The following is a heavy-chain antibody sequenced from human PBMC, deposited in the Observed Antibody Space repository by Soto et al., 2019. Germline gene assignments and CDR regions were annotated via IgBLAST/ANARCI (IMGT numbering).Heavy chain of an antibody. J-gene: IGHJ2*01. CDR3: ARGRSLSIVVLLCATDHYDRLSFPAQRSSDL. CDR2: IIPIFGTA. V-gene: IGHV1-69*13. Sequence: SVKVSCKASGGTFSGYAISWVRQAPGQGLEWMGGIIPIFGTANYAQKFQGRVTITADESTSTAYMELSSLRSEDTAVYYCARGRSLSIVVLLCATDHYDRLSFPAQRSSDL. D-gene: IGHD2-15*01. CDR1: GGTFSGYA.